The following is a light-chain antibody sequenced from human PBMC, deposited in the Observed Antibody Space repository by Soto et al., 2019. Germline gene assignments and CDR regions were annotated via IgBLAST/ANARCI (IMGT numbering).Light chain of an antibody. J-gene: IGKJ3*01. CDR3: QQRSNWLFT. V-gene: IGKV3-11*01. Sequence: ENVLTQSPATLSLSPGERATLSCRASQSVSSYLAWYQQKPGQAPRLLIYDASNRATGIPARFSGSGSGTDFTLTISSLEPEDFAVYYCQQRSNWLFTFGPGTKVDIK. CDR1: QSVSSY. CDR2: DAS.